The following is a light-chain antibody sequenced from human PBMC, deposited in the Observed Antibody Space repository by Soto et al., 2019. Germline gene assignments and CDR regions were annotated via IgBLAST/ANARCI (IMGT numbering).Light chain of an antibody. V-gene: IGKV1-5*03. CDR2: WAS. CDR1: QNIRSW. CDR3: QEYNGNSGLT. Sequence: DIQMTQSPSTLSASVGDRVTITCRASQNIRSWVAWYQQKPGKARELLIYWASGLESGVPSWFSGSGFETEFTRTLSSLQPDDFATSFCQEYNGNSGLTFGGGTRCEI. J-gene: IGKJ4*01.